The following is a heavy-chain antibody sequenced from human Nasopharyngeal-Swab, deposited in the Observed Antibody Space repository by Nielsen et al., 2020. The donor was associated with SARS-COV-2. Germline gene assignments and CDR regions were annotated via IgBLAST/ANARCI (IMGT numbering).Heavy chain of an antibody. CDR2: ISSSSSYI. J-gene: IGHJ6*03. Sequence: GESLKISCAASGFTFSSYSMNWVRQAPGKGLEWVSSISSSSSYIYYADSVEGRFTISRDNAKNSLYLQMNSLRAEDTAVYYCARDWDTAMVTNYYYYMDVWGKGTTVTVSS. D-gene: IGHD5-18*01. CDR1: GFTFSSYS. CDR3: ARDWDTAMVTNYYYYMDV. V-gene: IGHV3-21*01.